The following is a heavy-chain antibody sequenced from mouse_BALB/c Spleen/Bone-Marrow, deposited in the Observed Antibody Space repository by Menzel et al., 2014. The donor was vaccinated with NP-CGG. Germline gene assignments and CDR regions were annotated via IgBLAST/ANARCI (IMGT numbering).Heavy chain of an antibody. D-gene: IGHD1-1*01. CDR3: TRDPYYYGSSYAMDY. J-gene: IGHJ4*01. CDR1: GFTFSSYT. V-gene: IGHV5-6-4*01. CDR2: ISSGGSYT. Sequence: EVHLVESGGGLVKPGGSLKLSCAASGFTFSSYTMSWVRQTPEKRLGWVATISSGGSYTYYPDSVKGRFTISRGNAKNTLYLQMSSLKSEDTAMYYCTRDPYYYGSSYAMDYWGQGTSVTVSS.